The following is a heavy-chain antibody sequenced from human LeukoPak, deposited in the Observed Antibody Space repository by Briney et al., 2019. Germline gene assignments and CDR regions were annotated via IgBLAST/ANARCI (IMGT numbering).Heavy chain of an antibody. Sequence: GGSLRLSCAASGFTFSSYAMSWVRQAPGKGLEWVSVIYRDGSTYYADSVEGRFTISRDNSKNTLHLQMNSLRTEDTAVYYCAQLPRDWGQGTLVTVSS. D-gene: IGHD1-7*01. V-gene: IGHV3-66*02. CDR1: GFTFSSYA. J-gene: IGHJ4*02. CDR2: IYRDGST. CDR3: AQLPRD.